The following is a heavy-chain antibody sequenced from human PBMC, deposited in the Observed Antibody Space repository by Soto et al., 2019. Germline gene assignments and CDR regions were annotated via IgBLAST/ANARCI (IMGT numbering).Heavy chain of an antibody. V-gene: IGHV1-24*01. CDR1: GYTLTELS. CDR3: ATGITISHNWFDP. D-gene: IGHD3-3*01. CDR2: FDPEDGET. Sequence: ASVKVSCKVSGYTLTELSMHWVRQAPGKGLEWMGGFDPEDGETIYAQKFQGRVTMTEDTSTDTAYMELSSLRSEDTAVYYSATGITISHNWFDPWGQGTLVTVSS. J-gene: IGHJ5*02.